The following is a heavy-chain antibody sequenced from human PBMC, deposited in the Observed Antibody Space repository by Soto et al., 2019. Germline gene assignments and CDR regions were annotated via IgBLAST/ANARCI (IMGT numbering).Heavy chain of an antibody. J-gene: IGHJ4*02. CDR1: GFTFTSSA. Sequence: GASVKVSCKASGFTFTSSAVQWVRQARGQRLEWIGWIVVGSGNTNYAQKFQERVTITRDMSTSTAYMQLSSLRSEDTAVYYCAAVPYYYDSSAYYFDYSGQGTLVTVSS. D-gene: IGHD3-22*01. V-gene: IGHV1-58*01. CDR3: AAVPYYYDSSAYYFDY. CDR2: IVVGSGNT.